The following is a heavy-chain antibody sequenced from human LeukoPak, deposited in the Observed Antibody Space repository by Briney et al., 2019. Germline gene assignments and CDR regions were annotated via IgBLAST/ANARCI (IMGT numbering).Heavy chain of an antibody. CDR3: ARDGLAAATLHWCFDL. CDR2: IYSGGST. CDR1: GFTVSSNY. J-gene: IGHJ2*01. V-gene: IGHV3-53*01. Sequence: PGGSLRLSCAASGFTVSSNYMSWVRQAPGKGLEWVSVIYSGGSTYYADSVKGRFTISRDNSKNTLCLQMNSLRAEDTAVYYCARDGLAAATLHWCFDLWGRGTLVTVSS. D-gene: IGHD2-15*01.